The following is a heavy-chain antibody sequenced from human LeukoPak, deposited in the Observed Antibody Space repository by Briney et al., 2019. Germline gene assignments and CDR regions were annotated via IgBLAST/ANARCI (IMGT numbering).Heavy chain of an antibody. J-gene: IGHJ6*03. V-gene: IGHV1-24*01. Sequence: GASVKVSCKVSGYTLTELSMHWVRQAPGKGLEWMGGFDPEGGETIYAQKFQGRVTMTEDTSTDTAYMELSSLRSEDTAVYYCATARVPAAMRRGYYYYMDVWGKGTTVTVSS. CDR1: GYTLTELS. D-gene: IGHD2-2*01. CDR3: ATARVPAAMRRGYYYYMDV. CDR2: FDPEGGET.